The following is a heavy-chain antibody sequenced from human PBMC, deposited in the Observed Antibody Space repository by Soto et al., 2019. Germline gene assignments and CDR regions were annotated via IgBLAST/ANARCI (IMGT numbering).Heavy chain of an antibody. J-gene: IGHJ6*02. CDR2: INPNSGGT. CDR1: GYTFTGYY. CDR3: ARGLDSYSSSWQRYYYYGMDV. Sequence: QVQLVQSGAEVKKPGASVKVSCKASGYTFTGYYMHWVRQAPGQGLEWMGWINPNSGGTNYAQKFQGWVTMTRDTSISTAYMELSRLRSDDTAVYYCARGLDSYSSSWQRYYYYGMDVWGQGTTVTVSS. V-gene: IGHV1-2*04. D-gene: IGHD6-13*01.